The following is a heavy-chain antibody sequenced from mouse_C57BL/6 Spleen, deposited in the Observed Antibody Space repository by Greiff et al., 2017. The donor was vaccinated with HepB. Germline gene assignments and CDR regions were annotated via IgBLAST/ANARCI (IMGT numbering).Heavy chain of an antibody. V-gene: IGHV1-80*01. Sequence: QVQLQQSGAELVKPGASVKISCKASGYAFSSYWMNWVKQRPGKGLEWIGQIYPGDGDTNYNVKFKGKATLTADKSSSTAYMQLSSLTSEDSAVYFCARDYGSRDAMDYWGQGTSVTVSS. CDR3: ARDYGSRDAMDY. CDR2: IYPGDGDT. J-gene: IGHJ4*01. D-gene: IGHD1-1*01. CDR1: GYAFSSYW.